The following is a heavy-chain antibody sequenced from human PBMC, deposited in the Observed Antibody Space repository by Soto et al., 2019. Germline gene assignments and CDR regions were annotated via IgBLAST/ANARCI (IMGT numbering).Heavy chain of an antibody. V-gene: IGHV1-69*08. Sequence: QVQLVQSGAKVKKPGSSVKVSCKASGGTFSSYTISWVRQAPGQGLEWMGRIIPILGIANYAQKFQGRVTITADKSTSTAYLELSSLRSEDTAVYYCARDLGHSSSWYARYFDLWGRGTLVTVSS. CDR1: GGTFSSYT. CDR2: IIPILGIA. D-gene: IGHD6-13*01. J-gene: IGHJ2*01. CDR3: ARDLGHSSSWYARYFDL.